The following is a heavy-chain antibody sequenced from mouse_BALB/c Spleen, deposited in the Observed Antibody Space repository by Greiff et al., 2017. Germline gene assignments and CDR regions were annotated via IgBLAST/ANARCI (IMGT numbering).Heavy chain of an antibody. Sequence: VQLQQSGPELVKPGASVKMSCKASGYTFTSYVMHWVKQKPGQGLEWIGYINPYNDGTKYNEKFKGKATLTSDKSSSTAYMELSSLTSEDSAVYYCARDYYYGSSPYAMDYWGQGTSVTVSS. CDR2: INPYNDGT. J-gene: IGHJ4*01. CDR3: ARDYYYGSSPYAMDY. D-gene: IGHD1-1*01. CDR1: GYTFTSYV. V-gene: IGHV1-14*01.